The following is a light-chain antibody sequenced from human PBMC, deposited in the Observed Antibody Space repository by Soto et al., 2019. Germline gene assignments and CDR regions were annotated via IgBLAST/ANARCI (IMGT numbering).Light chain of an antibody. Sequence: EIVLTQSPCTLSLSPGERATLSCRASQTVGGSYLAWYQQKPGQAPRLLIYRASSRATGIPERFSGSGSGTDFTLTISRLEPEDVAVYYCHQYVTSPWTLGPGTKVEIK. J-gene: IGKJ1*01. V-gene: IGKV3-20*01. CDR1: QTVGGSY. CDR2: RAS. CDR3: HQYVTSPWT.